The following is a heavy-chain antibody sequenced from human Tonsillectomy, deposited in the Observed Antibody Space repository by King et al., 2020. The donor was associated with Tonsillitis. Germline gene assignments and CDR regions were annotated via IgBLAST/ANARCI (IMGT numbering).Heavy chain of an antibody. CDR2: ISWNSGSI. Sequence: DVQLVESGGGLVQPGRSLRLSCAASGFTFDDYAMHWVRQAPGKGLEWGSGISWNSGSIGYADSVKGRFTISRDNAKNSLYLQMNSLRAEDTALYYCAKGSDYGEGQTPLFDYWGQGTLVTVSS. V-gene: IGHV3-9*01. CDR1: GFTFDDYA. CDR3: AKGSDYGEGQTPLFDY. D-gene: IGHD4-17*01. J-gene: IGHJ4*02.